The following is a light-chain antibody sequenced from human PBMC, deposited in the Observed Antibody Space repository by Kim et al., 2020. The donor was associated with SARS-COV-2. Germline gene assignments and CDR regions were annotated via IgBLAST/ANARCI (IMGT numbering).Light chain of an antibody. Sequence: VKLTCPLTSGHSIYAIAWHQQQPEKGPRYWMKLNSDGSHSKGDGIPDRFSGSSSGAERSLTISSLQSEDEADYYCQTWGTGIHVIFGGGTQLTVL. CDR2: LNSDGSH. CDR3: QTWGTGIHVI. J-gene: IGLJ2*01. V-gene: IGLV4-69*01. CDR1: SGHSIYA.